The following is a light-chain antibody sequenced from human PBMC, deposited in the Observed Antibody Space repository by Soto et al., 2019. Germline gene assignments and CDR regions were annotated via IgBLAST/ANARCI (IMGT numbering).Light chain of an antibody. CDR2: AAS. V-gene: IGKV1-9*01. Sequence: ILLTQSPSSLSASAGDRVTITCRASQGIDSSFAWYQQKPGKAPKLLIYAASNLQSGVPSRFSGSGSGTHFTLTISSLQSEDCAIYYCQQDSKWPITFGQGTRLEI. CDR1: QGIDSS. CDR3: QQDSKWPIT. J-gene: IGKJ5*01.